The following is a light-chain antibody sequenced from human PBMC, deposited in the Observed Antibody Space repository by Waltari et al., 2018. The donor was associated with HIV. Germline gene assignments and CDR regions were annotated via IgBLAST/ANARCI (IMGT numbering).Light chain of an antibody. CDR1: QRITTK. CDR2: GAS. J-gene: IGKJ1*01. V-gene: IGKV3-15*01. CDR3: QQYNNWPPWT. Sequence: EIVMTQSPATLSVSPGERVTFPCRASQRITTKFAWYQQTPCQAPRLLIYGASTRAPGIPDRFSGSGSGTEFTLTISSLRSEDFAIYYCQQYNNWPPWTFGQGTKVEI.